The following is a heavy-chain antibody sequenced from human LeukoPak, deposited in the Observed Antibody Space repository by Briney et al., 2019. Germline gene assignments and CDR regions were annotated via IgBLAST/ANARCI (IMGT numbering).Heavy chain of an antibody. J-gene: IGHJ4*02. CDR1: GFTFSSHA. D-gene: IGHD2-2*01. CDR2: LSGSGYNT. CDR3: AKDPYGTRYFDY. V-gene: IGHV3-23*01. Sequence: GGSLRLSCAASGFTFSSHALSWVRQAPGKGLEWVSSLSGSGYNTYYADSVKGRFTISRDNSKNTVYLQMNSLRAEDTAVYYSAKDPYGTRYFDYWGQGTLVTVSS.